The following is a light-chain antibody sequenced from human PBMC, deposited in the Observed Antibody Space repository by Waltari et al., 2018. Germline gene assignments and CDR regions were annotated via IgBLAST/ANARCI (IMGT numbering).Light chain of an antibody. Sequence: DIQMTQSPSSLSASVGDRVTISCRASQSVGNYLNWYQHEPGKAPTLLIYAASNLESGVPSRFGGSGSGTDFTLTISSLQPDDSATYYCQQSLSPPWTFGQGTKLEIK. V-gene: IGKV1-39*01. CDR2: AAS. J-gene: IGKJ1*01. CDR1: QSVGNY. CDR3: QQSLSPPWT.